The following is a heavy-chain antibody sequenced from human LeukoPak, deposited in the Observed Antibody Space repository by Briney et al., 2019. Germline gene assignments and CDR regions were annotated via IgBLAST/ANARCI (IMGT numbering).Heavy chain of an antibody. CDR1: GFIFTDYY. V-gene: IGHV3-72*01. J-gene: IGHJ4*02. Sequence: GGSLRLSCAASGFIFTDYYLDWVRQAPGKGLEWVGRIRNKLNSYTTEYAASVKGRFTISRDDSKNSLYLQMNSLKTEDTAVYYCARVGDYRGGYYFDYWGQGTLVTVSS. D-gene: IGHD4-17*01. CDR2: IRNKLNSYTT. CDR3: ARVGDYRGGYYFDY.